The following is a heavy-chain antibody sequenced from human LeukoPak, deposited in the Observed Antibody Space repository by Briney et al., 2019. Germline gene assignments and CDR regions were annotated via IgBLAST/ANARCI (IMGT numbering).Heavy chain of an antibody. D-gene: IGHD6-13*01. CDR2: IYYSGST. V-gene: IGHV4-59*08. CDR1: GGSISSNY. CDR3: ARQRASSFPPFDY. J-gene: IGHJ4*02. Sequence: PSETLSLTCTVSGGSISSNYWSWIRQPPGKGLEWIGYIYYSGSTNYNPSLKSRVTISVDTSKNQFSLKLSSVTAADTAVYYCARQRASSFPPFDYWGQGTLVTVSS.